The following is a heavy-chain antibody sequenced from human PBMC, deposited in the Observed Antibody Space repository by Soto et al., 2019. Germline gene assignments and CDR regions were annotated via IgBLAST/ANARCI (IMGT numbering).Heavy chain of an antibody. CDR3: ATNAPREVVPAAN. D-gene: IGHD2-2*01. V-gene: IGHV3-74*01. Sequence: GGSLRLSCAASGFTFSSYWMHWVRQAPGKGLVWVSRINSDGSSTSYADSVKGRFTISRDNAKNTLYLQMNSLRAEDTAVYYCATNAPREVVPAANWGQGTLVTVSS. CDR2: INSDGSST. CDR1: GFTFSSYW. J-gene: IGHJ4*02.